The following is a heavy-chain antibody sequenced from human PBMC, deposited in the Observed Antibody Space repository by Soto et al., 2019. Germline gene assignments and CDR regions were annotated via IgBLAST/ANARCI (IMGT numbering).Heavy chain of an antibody. CDR1: GGSITSHY. CDR3: ARQGFGQLHGLVDV. J-gene: IGHJ6*02. CDR2: IRHSGST. D-gene: IGHD3-10*01. Sequence: QVQLQESGPGLVKPSETLSLTCSVSGGSITSHYCSWFRQLPGKGLEWIGYIRHSGSTSYNPSLKSRLTMSVDTSKTQFSLKVSSVTAADTALYFCARQGFGQLHGLVDVWGPGTTVTVS. V-gene: IGHV4-59*08.